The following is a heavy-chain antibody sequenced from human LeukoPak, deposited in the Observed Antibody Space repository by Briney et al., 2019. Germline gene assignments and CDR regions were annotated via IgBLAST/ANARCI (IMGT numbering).Heavy chain of an antibody. V-gene: IGHV3-7*01. Sequence: GGSLRLSCAASGFTFSSYWMSWVRQAPGKGLEWVANIKQDGSEKYYVDSVKGRFTISRDNAKNSLYLQMNSLRAEDTAVYYCARRPPHGMALYFDYWGQGTLVTVSS. CDR2: IKQDGSEK. CDR1: GFTFSSYW. CDR3: ARRPPHGMALYFDY. J-gene: IGHJ4*02. D-gene: IGHD1-14*01.